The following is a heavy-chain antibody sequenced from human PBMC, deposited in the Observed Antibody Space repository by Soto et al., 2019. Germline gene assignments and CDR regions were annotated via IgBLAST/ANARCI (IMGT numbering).Heavy chain of an antibody. CDR3: ARDGRQLGPSFDY. J-gene: IGHJ4*02. D-gene: IGHD5-18*01. CDR2: IIPIFGTA. V-gene: IGHV1-69*13. Sequence: ASVKVSCKASGGTFSSYAISWVRQAPGQGLEWMGGIIPIFGTANYAQKFQGRVTITADESTSTAYMELSSLRSEDTAVYYCARDGRQLGPSFDYWGQGTLVTVSS. CDR1: GGTFSSYA.